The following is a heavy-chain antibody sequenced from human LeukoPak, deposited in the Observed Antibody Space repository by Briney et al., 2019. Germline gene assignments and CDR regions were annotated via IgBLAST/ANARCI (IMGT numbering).Heavy chain of an antibody. V-gene: IGHV3-53*01. CDR2: IYDSGTT. CDR3: ASHWGGY. D-gene: IGHD3-16*01. Sequence: PSETLSLTCAVSGGSISSSNWWSWVRQAPGKGLEWVSIIYDSGTTHYVDSVKGRFTISRDNLKNTLYLQMNSLRAEDTAVYYCASHWGGYWGQGTLVTVSS. CDR1: GGSISSSNW. J-gene: IGHJ4*02.